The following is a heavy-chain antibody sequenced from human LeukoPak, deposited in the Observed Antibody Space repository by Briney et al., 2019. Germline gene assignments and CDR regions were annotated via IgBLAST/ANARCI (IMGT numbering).Heavy chain of an antibody. CDR3: ARSGSSSSDPYYFDY. V-gene: IGHV3-7*01. D-gene: IGHD6-6*01. J-gene: IGHJ4*02. CDR2: IKKDGSEK. Sequence: GGSLRLSCGASGLIFNTYWMSWVRQAPGKGLEWVANIKKDGSEKYYVDSVKGRFTISRDNAKNSLYLQMNSLRAEDTAVYYCARSGSSSSDPYYFDYWGQGTLVTVSS. CDR1: GLIFNTYW.